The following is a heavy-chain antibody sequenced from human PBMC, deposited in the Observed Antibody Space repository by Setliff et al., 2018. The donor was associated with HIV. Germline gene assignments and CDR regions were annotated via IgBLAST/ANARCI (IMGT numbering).Heavy chain of an antibody. Sequence: ASVKVSCKASGYTFAGYYMHWVRQAPGQGLEWMGWINPNSGGTNYAQKFQGRVTMTRDTSISTAYMELSRLRSDDTAVYYCARGLRWGDYPEGFDYWGQGTLVTSPQ. CDR1: GYTFAGYY. J-gene: IGHJ4*02. D-gene: IGHD4-17*01. V-gene: IGHV1-2*02. CDR3: ARGLRWGDYPEGFDY. CDR2: INPNSGGT.